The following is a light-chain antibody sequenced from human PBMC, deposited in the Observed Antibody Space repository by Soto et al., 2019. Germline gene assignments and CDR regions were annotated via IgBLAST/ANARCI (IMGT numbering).Light chain of an antibody. CDR2: GAS. CDR3: QQYGSSPS. CDR1: QSVRSSY. V-gene: IGKV3-20*01. J-gene: IGKJ4*01. Sequence: EIVLTQSPGTLSLSPGERVTLSCRASQSVRSSYLAWYQQKPGQAPSLLIYGASNRATGIADRFSGSGSGTDFTLTSSRMEPEDFAVYYCQQYGSSPSFGGGTKVEIK.